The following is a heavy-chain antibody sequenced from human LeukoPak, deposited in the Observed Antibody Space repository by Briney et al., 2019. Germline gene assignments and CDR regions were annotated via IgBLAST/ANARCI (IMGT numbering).Heavy chain of an antibody. V-gene: IGHV4-30-2*01. CDR2: IYHSGST. J-gene: IGHJ4*02. CDR3: ARLNPSSALSYYLDS. Sequence: SQTLSLTCAVSGGSISSGGYSWSWIRQPPGKGLEWIGYIYHSGSTYYNPSLKSRVTISVDRSKNQFSLKLSSVTAADTAVYYCARLNPSSALSYYLDSWGRGTLVTVSS. CDR1: GGSISSGGYS.